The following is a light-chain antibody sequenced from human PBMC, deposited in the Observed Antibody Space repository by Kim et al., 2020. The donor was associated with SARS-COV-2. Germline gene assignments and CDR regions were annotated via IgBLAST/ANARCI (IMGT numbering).Light chain of an antibody. CDR1: SLRSYY. CDR2: GKN. Sequence: SSELTQDPAVSVALGQTVRITCQGDSLRSYYATWYQQKPAQAPLLVIYGKNNRPSGIPDRFSGSSSGNTASLTITGTQAGDEAGYYCNSRDSNDNVVFGGGTQLTVL. V-gene: IGLV3-19*01. CDR3: NSRDSNDNVV. J-gene: IGLJ2*01.